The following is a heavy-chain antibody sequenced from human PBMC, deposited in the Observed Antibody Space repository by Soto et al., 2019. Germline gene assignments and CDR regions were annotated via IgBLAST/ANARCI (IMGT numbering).Heavy chain of an antibody. CDR3: AKFGDDILTGYIPAVDY. J-gene: IGHJ4*02. V-gene: IGHV3-23*01. CDR1: GFTFSSYA. CDR2: ISGSGGST. Sequence: EVQPLESGGGLVQPGGSLRLSCAASGFTFSSYAMSWVRQAPGKGLEWVSAISGSGGSTYYADSVKGRFTISRDNSKNTLYLQMNSLRAEDTAVYYCAKFGDDILTGYIPAVDYWGQGTLVTVSS. D-gene: IGHD3-9*01.